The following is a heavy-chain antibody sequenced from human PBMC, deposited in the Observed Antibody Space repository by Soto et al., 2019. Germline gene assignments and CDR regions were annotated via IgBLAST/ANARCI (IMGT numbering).Heavy chain of an antibody. J-gene: IGHJ2*01. CDR3: VGTGTRVDL. V-gene: IGHV4-30-4*01. Sequence: PSLTLDLTSTLSGGSITSCDYYWSCIRQAAGKGLEWIGYIYYTGGSYYNPSLKSRATMSVDVSKNQFSLQLTSVTATDPGVYYCVGTGTRVDLCG. CDR1: GGSITSCDYY. CDR2: IYYTGGS. D-gene: IGHD1-1*01.